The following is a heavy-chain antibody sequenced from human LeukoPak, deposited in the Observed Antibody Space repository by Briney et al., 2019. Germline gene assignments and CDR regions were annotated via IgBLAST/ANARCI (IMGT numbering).Heavy chain of an antibody. CDR3: ARDLDSGITMIV. Sequence: SETLSLTCTVSGGSISSGGYYWSWIRQHPGKGLEWIGYIYYSGSTYYNPSLKSRVTISVDTSKNQFSLKLSSVTAADTAVYYCARDLDSGITMIVWGQGTLVTVSS. J-gene: IGHJ4*02. CDR1: GGSISSGGYY. CDR2: IYYSGST. V-gene: IGHV4-31*03. D-gene: IGHD3-22*01.